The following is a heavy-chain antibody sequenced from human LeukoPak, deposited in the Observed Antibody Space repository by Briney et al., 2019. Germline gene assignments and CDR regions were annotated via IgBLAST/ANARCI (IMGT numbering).Heavy chain of an antibody. V-gene: IGHV3-9*01. CDR1: GCTFDDYA. Sequence: GGSLRLSCAASGCTFDDYAMHWVRQAPGKGLEWVSGISWNSGSIGYADSVKGRFTISRDNAKNSLYLQMNSLRAEDTALYYCAKDSSGSPFNYWGQGTLVTVSS. D-gene: IGHD3-22*01. J-gene: IGHJ4*02. CDR3: AKDSSGSPFNY. CDR2: ISWNSGSI.